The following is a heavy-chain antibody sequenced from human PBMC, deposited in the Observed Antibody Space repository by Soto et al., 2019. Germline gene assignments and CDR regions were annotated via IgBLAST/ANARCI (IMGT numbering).Heavy chain of an antibody. CDR3: AREARFGEPTIRYYYGMDV. Sequence: SETLSLTCTVSGGSISSYYWSWIRQPPGKGLEWIGYIYYSGSTNYNPSLKSRVTISVDTSKNQFSLKLSSVTAADTAVYYCAREARFGEPTIRYYYGMDVWGQGTTVTVSS. CDR2: IYYSGST. V-gene: IGHV4-59*01. J-gene: IGHJ6*02. D-gene: IGHD3-10*01. CDR1: GGSISSYY.